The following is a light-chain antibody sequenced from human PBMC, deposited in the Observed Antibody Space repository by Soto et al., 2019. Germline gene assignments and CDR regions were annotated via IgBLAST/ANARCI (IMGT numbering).Light chain of an antibody. CDR3: QQSYSSPET. J-gene: IGKJ1*01. CDR2: AAS. V-gene: IGKV1-39*01. CDR1: QSISSY. Sequence: DIQMTQSPSSLSASVGDRVTITCRASQSISSYLNWYQQKPGQAPKLLIYAASTLQSGVPSRFSGSGSGTDFTLTITSLQPEDFATYYCQQSYSSPETFGQGTKVEI.